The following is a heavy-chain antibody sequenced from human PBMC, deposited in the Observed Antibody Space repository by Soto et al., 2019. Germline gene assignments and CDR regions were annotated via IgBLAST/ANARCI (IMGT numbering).Heavy chain of an antibody. D-gene: IGHD3-22*01. J-gene: IGHJ3*02. CDR1: GFTVSSNY. V-gene: IGHV3-53*01. CDR2: IYSGGST. CDR3: AAVNYYDSSGPRDI. Sequence: PGGSLRLSCAASGFTVSSNYMSWVRQAPGKGLEWVSVIYSGGSTYYADSVKGRFTISRDNSKNTLYLQMNSLRAEDTAVYYCAAVNYYDSSGPRDIWGQGTMLTVSS.